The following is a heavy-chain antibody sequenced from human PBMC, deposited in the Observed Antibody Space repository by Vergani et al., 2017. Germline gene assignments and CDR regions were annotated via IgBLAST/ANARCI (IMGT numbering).Heavy chain of an antibody. CDR1: GFTFDDYA. CDR3: ASSIAASRANY. V-gene: IGHV3-9*01. D-gene: IGHD6-13*01. Sequence: EVQLVESGGGLVQPGRSLRLSCAASGFTFDDYAMHWVRQAPGKGLEWVSGISWNSGSIGYADSVKGRFTISRDNAKNSLYLQMNSLRAEDTAVYYCASSIAASRANYWGQGTLVTVSS. J-gene: IGHJ4*02. CDR2: ISWNSGSI.